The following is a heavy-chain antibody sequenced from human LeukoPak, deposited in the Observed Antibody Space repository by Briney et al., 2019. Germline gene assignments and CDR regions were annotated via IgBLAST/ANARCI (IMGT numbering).Heavy chain of an antibody. CDR3: ARRLCSGDTCYHNDY. J-gene: IGHJ4*02. V-gene: IGHV1-2*02. CDR1: GYTFTGYS. Sequence: ASVKVSCKASGYTFTGYSMHWVRQAPGQGLEWMGWINPNSGGTNYAQKFQGRVTMTRDTSISTAYMELSWLRSDDTAVYRCARRLCSGDTCYHNDYWGQGTLVTVSS. CDR2: INPNSGGT. D-gene: IGHD2-15*01.